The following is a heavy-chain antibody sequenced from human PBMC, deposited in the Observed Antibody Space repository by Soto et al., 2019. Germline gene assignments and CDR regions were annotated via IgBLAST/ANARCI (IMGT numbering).Heavy chain of an antibody. CDR3: TRRDDDYGDKGGDY. J-gene: IGHJ4*02. Sequence: EVQLVESGGGLVQPGGSLKLSCAASGFTFSGSAMHWVRQASGKGLEWVGHIRSKANSYATAYDASVKGRFTISRDDSKNTAYLQMNSLKTEDTAVYYCTRRDDDYGDKGGDYWGQGTLVTVSS. D-gene: IGHD4-17*01. CDR1: GFTFSGSA. V-gene: IGHV3-73*02. CDR2: IRSKANSYAT.